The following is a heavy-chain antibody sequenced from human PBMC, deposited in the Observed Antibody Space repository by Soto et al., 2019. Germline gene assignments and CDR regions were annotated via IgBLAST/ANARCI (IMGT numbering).Heavy chain of an antibody. CDR2: IDPSGST. CDR3: ARGGLD. V-gene: IGHV4-34*01. Sequence: QVQLQQWGAGLLKPSETLSLTCGVSGGSFSGYHCNWIRQPPGKGLEWIGEIDPSGSTNYNPSLKSRLTISLDTSKNQFSLKLSSVTAADTAMYYCARGGLDWGQGTLVTVSS. J-gene: IGHJ4*02. CDR1: GGSFSGYH.